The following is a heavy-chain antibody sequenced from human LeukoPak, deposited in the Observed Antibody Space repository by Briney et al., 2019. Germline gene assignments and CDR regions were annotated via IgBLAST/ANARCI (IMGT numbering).Heavy chain of an antibody. CDR1: GFTFSDYY. CDR3: ARSVEMATILLDY. Sequence: PGGSLRLSCAASGFTFSDYYMSWIRQAPGKGLEWVSYISSSGSTIYYADSVKGRFTISRDNAKNSPYLQMNSLRAEDTAVYYCARSVEMATILLDYWGQGTLVTVSS. J-gene: IGHJ4*02. CDR2: ISSSGSTI. V-gene: IGHV3-11*01. D-gene: IGHD5-24*01.